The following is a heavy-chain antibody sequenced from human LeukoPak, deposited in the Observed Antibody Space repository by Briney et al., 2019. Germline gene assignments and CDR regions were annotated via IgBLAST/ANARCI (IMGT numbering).Heavy chain of an antibody. CDR2: IKEDGSET. CDR3: GRDSFETDIDY. V-gene: IGHV3-7*01. CDR1: GFSFSTYW. J-gene: IGHJ4*02. D-gene: IGHD1-14*01. Sequence: GGSLRLSCAASGFSFSTYWMSWVRQAPGKGLEWVANIKEDGSETYYVDSLRGRFTISRDNVKNSLYLQINGLRAEDTAVYYCGRDSFETDIDYWGQGTLVTVSP.